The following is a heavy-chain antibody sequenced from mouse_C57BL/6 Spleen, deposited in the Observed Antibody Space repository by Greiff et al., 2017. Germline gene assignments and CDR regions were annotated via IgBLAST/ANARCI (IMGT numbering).Heavy chain of an antibody. CDR1: GYAFSSSW. CDR3: ARAATVVAVDY. V-gene: IGHV1-82*01. Sequence: QVQLQQSGPELVKPGASVKISCKASGYAFSSSWMNWVKQRPGKGLEWIGRIYPGDGDTNYNGKFKGKATLTADKSSSTAYMHLSSLTSEDSAVYFCARAATVVAVDYWGQGTTLTVSS. J-gene: IGHJ2*01. CDR2: IYPGDGDT. D-gene: IGHD1-1*01.